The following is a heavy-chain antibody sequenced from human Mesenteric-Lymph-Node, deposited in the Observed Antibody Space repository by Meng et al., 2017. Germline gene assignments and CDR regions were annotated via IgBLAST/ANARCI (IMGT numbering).Heavy chain of an antibody. CDR2: INTNTGNP. CDR3: VRGDWFDP. J-gene: IGHJ5*02. V-gene: IGHV7-4-1*04. Sequence: QVQPVQSGSELKKPWASVKVSCKASGYTLTTYAMNWVRQAPGQGLEWMGWINTNTGNPTYAQGFTGRFVFSLETSVNMAYLQITSLKAEDTAVYYCVRGDWFDPWGQGTLVTVSS. CDR1: GYTLTTYA.